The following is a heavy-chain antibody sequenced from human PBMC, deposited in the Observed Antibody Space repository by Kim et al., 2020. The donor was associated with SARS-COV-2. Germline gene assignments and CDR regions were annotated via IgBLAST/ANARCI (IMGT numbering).Heavy chain of an antibody. Sequence: SETLSLTCTVSGGSISSGGYYWSWIRQHPGKGLEWIGYIYYSGSTYYNPSLKSRVTISVDTSKNQFSLKLSSVTAADTSVYYCASLPKDYDILSENPDYWGQGTLVTVSS. J-gene: IGHJ4*02. CDR3: ASLPKDYDILSENPDY. CDR1: GGSISSGGYY. D-gene: IGHD3-9*01. V-gene: IGHV4-31*03. CDR2: IYYSGST.